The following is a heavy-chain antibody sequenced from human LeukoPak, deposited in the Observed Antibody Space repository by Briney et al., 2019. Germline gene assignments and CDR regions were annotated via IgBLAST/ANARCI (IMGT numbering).Heavy chain of an antibody. Sequence: SETLSLTCTVSGDSISNYYWSWIRQSPGKGLEWIGYIHYTGSTNYNPSLKSRVTISVDTSKNQFSLKLTSVTAADTAVYYCARGVNSGYFDYCGQGTLVTVSS. CDR3: ARGVNSGYFDY. CDR2: IHYTGST. D-gene: IGHD1-26*01. J-gene: IGHJ4*02. CDR1: GDSISNYY. V-gene: IGHV4-59*01.